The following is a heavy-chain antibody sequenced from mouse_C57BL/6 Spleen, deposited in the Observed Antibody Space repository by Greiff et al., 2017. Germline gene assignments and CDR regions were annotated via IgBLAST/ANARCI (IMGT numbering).Heavy chain of an antibody. V-gene: IGHV2-2*01. J-gene: IGHJ4*01. CDR2: IWSGGST. Sequence: QVQLKQSGPGLVQPSQSLSITCTVSGFSLTSYGVHWVRQSPGKGLEWLGVIWSGGSTDYNAAFISRRSISKDNSKSQVFFNMNSLQADDTAIYYCARDITSVVADAMDYWGQGTSVTVSS. CDR3: ARDITSVVADAMDY. D-gene: IGHD1-1*01. CDR1: GFSLTSYG.